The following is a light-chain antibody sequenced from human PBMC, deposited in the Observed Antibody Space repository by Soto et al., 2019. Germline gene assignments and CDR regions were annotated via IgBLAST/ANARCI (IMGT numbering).Light chain of an antibody. J-gene: IGKJ1*01. V-gene: IGKV3-15*01. CDR1: QSVTNN. CDR3: QQRSNWWT. Sequence: EIVMTHSPATLSVSPVERATLSFRSSQSVTNNLAWYQQKPGQAPRLLIYGASARATGVPARFSVSGSGTEFTLTISSLQSEDFAVYYCQQRSNWWTFGQGTKVDIK. CDR2: GAS.